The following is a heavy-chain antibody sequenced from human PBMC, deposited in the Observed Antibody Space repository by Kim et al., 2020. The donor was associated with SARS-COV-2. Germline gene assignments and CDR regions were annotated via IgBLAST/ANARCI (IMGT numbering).Heavy chain of an antibody. D-gene: IGHD6-6*01. CDR3: ARSAQVATDSSSSLINRWYYYYYGMDV. CDR2: IYPGDSDT. CDR1: GYSFTSYW. V-gene: IGHV5-51*01. J-gene: IGHJ6*02. Sequence: GESLKISCKGSGYSFTSYWIGWVRQMPGKGLEWMGIIYPGDSDTRYSPSFQGQVTISADKSIGNAYLQWSSLKASDTAMYYCARSAQVATDSSSSLINRWYYYYYGMDVSGQGATVTVSS.